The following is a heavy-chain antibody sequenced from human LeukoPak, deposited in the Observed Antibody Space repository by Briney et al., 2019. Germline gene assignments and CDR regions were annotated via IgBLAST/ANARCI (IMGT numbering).Heavy chain of an antibody. CDR3: AKDATYDILTGPDY. Sequence: GGSLRLSCAASGFTFSSYSMNWVRQAPGKGLEWVASISSSDTYIYHADSVKGRFTISRDNAKNSLYLQMNSLRAEDTALYYCAKDATYDILTGPDYWGQGTLVTVSS. D-gene: IGHD3-9*01. CDR2: ISSSDTYI. J-gene: IGHJ4*02. CDR1: GFTFSSYS. V-gene: IGHV3-21*04.